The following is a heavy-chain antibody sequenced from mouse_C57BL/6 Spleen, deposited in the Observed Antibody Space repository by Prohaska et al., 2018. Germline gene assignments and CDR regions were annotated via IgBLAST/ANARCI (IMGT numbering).Heavy chain of an antibody. Sequence: GAELVKPGASVKLSCKASGYIFTSYWMQWVTQRPGHGLEWIGEIDPSDSYTNYNQKFKGKATLTVDKSYSTAYMQLSRLTSEDSAGYYCARGYGSSFAYWGQGTLVTGSA. V-gene: IGHV1-50*01. D-gene: IGHD1-1*01. J-gene: IGHJ3*01. CDR3: ARGYGSSFAY. CDR2: IDPSDSYT. CDR1: GYIFTSYW.